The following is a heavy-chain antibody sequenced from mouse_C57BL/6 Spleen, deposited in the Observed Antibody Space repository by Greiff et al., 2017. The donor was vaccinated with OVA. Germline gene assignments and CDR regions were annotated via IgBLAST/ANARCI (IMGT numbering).Heavy chain of an antibody. CDR3: ARWVTTVVAPAAY. CDR2: IHPNSGST. D-gene: IGHD1-1*01. CDR1: GYTFTSYW. J-gene: IGHJ3*01. V-gene: IGHV1-64*01. Sequence: QVQLQQPGAELVKPGASVKLSCKASGYTFTSYWMHWVKQRPGQGLEWIGMIHPNSGSTNYNEKFKSKATLTVDKSSSTAYMQLSSLTSEDSAVYYCARWVTTVVAPAAYWGQGTLVTVSA.